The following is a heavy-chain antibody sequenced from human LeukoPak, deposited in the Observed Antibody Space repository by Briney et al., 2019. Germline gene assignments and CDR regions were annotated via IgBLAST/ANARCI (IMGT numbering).Heavy chain of an antibody. D-gene: IGHD3-10*01. CDR3: ARGRLYNYYGSGSYSDY. CDR2: IYYSGST. V-gene: IGHV4-59*01. J-gene: IGHJ4*02. Sequence: PSETLSLTCTVSGGSISSYYWSWIRQPPGKGLEWIGYIYYSGSTNYNPSLKSRVTISVDTSKNQFSLKLSSVTAADTAVYYCARGRLYNYYGSGSYSDYWGQGTLVTVSS. CDR1: GGSISSYY.